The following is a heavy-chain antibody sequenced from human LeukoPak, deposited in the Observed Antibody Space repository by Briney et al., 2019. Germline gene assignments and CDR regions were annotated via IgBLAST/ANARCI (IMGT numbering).Heavy chain of an antibody. CDR3: ARAVSVSSYYFDC. D-gene: IGHD5/OR15-5a*01. J-gene: IGHJ4*02. Sequence: GGSLRLSCAASGFTFSSYAMSWVRQAPEKGLEWVSAISGSGGSTYYVDSVKGRFTISRDNAKNSLYLQMNSLRAEDTAVYYCARAVSVSSYYFDCWGQGTLVTVSS. CDR2: ISGSGGST. V-gene: IGHV3-23*01. CDR1: GFTFSSYA.